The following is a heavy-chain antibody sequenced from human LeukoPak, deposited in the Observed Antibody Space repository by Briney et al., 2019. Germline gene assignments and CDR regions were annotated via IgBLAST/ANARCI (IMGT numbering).Heavy chain of an antibody. D-gene: IGHD3-22*01. CDR2: ISSSSGTI. CDR1: GFTLSNYD. J-gene: IGHJ4*02. V-gene: IGHV3-48*01. CDR3: ARVYFDSSGYHSFDY. Sequence: GGSLRLSCAASGFTLSNYDMNWVRQAPGKGLEWVSYISSSSGTIYYADFVKGRFTISRDNAKNSLYLQMNSLRAEDTAVFYCARVYFDSSGYHSFDYWGQGTLVTVSS.